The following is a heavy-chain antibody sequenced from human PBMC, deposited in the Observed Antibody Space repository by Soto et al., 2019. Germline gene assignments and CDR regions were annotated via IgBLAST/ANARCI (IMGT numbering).Heavy chain of an antibody. D-gene: IGHD3-10*01. Sequence: SETLSLTCAVYGGSFSGYYWSWIRQPPGKGLEWIGYIYYSGSTNYNPSLKSRVTISVDTSKNQFSLKLTSVTAADTAVYYCARRWFGEYWGQGTLVTVSS. CDR1: GGSFSGYY. CDR2: IYYSGST. J-gene: IGHJ4*02. CDR3: ARRWFGEY. V-gene: IGHV4-59*12.